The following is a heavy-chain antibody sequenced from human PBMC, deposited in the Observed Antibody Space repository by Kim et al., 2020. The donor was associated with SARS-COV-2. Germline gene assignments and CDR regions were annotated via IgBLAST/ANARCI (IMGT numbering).Heavy chain of an antibody. CDR1: GGSISSSSYY. V-gene: IGHV4-39*01. Sequence: SETLSLTCTVSGGSISSSSYYWGWIRQPPGKGLAWIGSIYQSGITYYRPSLKSRVTISVDTSKNQFSLKLSSVTAADTAVYYCARQQARITIFGVVIAYFDYWGQGTLVTVSS. CDR2: IYQSGIT. CDR3: ARQQARITIFGVVIAYFDY. D-gene: IGHD3-3*01. J-gene: IGHJ4*02.